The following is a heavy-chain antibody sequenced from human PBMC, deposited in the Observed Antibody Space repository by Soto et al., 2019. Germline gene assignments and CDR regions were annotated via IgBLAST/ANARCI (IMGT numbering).Heavy chain of an antibody. J-gene: IGHJ4*02. Sequence: QLQLQESGPGLVRPSGTLSLTCAVSGGFTSTNNWWSWVRQPPGKGLEWIGDAYHSGSTEYNPSLKSRVSISVDKSKNQISLKLTSATAADTAVYYCARSPPSSYYGGSGTFDYWGQGTLVTVPS. CDR2: AYHSGST. V-gene: IGHV4-4*02. CDR3: ARSPPSSYYGGSGTFDY. CDR1: GGFTSTNNW. D-gene: IGHD3-10*01.